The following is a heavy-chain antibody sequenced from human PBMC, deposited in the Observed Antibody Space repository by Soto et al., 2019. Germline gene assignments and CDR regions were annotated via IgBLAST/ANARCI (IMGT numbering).Heavy chain of an antibody. CDR2: IDWDDDK. V-gene: IGHV2-70*11. D-gene: IGHD3-22*01. J-gene: IGHJ4*02. CDR3: ARMLVVGGVFDY. Sequence: SGPTLVNPTQTLTLTCTFSGFSLSTSGMCVSWIRQPPGKALEWLARIDWDDDKYYSTSLKTRLTISKDTSKNRVVLTMTNMDPVDTATYYCARMLVVGGVFDYWGQGTLVTVSS. CDR1: GFSLSTSGMC.